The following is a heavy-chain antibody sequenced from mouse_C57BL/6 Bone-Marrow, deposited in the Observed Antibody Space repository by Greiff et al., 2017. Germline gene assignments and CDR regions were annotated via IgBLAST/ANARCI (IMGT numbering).Heavy chain of an antibody. J-gene: IGHJ3*01. CDR2: IDPSDSYT. CDR3: ARRGGAPAWFAY. V-gene: IGHV1-69*01. CDR1: GYTFTSYW. Sequence: VQLQQSGAELVMPGASVKLSCKASGYTFTSYWMHWVKQRPGQGLEWIGEIDPSDSYTNYNQKFKGKSTLTVDKSSSTAYMQLSSLTSEDSAVYYCARRGGAPAWFAYWGQGTLVTVSA.